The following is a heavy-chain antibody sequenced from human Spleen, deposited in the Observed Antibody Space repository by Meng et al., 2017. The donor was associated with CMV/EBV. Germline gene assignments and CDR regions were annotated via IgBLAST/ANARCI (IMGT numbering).Heavy chain of an antibody. V-gene: IGHV4-34*12. CDR1: GGSFSGYF. Sequence: GSLRLSCTVFGGSFSGYFWSWIRQSPGKGLEWIGDFIHSGSTNYNPSLKSRVTMSVDTSKNQFSLKLSSVTAADTAVYYCASQIFHSRSSHFPYYYAMDVWGQGTTVTVSS. D-gene: IGHD6-6*01. J-gene: IGHJ6*02. CDR3: ASQIFHSRSSHFPYYYAMDV. CDR2: FIHSGST.